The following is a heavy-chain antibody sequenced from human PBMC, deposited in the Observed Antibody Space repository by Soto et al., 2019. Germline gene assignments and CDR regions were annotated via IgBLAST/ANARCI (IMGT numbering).Heavy chain of an antibody. CDR1: GFTVTSYA. D-gene: IGHD3-10*01. CDR3: AKDNGNYGSGTFSH. V-gene: IGHV3-23*01. CDR2: VSGTGDST. Sequence: EVHLLESGGGLVPPGGSLRLSCAASGFTVTSYAMSWVRQAPGKGLEWVSLVSGTGDSTHYANSVRGRFTISSDDSKATLYLQMSGLRAEDTAVYYCAKDNGNYGSGTFSHWGQGTLVTVSS. J-gene: IGHJ4*02.